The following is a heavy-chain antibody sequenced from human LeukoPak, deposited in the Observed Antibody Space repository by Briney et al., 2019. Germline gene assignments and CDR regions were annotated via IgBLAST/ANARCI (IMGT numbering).Heavy chain of an antibody. CDR2: VEPDGSRI. D-gene: IGHD3-22*01. CDR1: GFTLSRYW. CDR3: ARDRDPYYYDSSGYYYY. V-gene: IGHV3-74*01. J-gene: IGHJ4*02. Sequence: GGSLRLSCAASGFTLSRYWMHWVRQVPGKGLVWVSRVEPDGSRITYADSLKGRFTMSRDNAKNTLYLQMNSLRAEDTAVYYCARDRDPYYYDSSGYYYYWGQGTLVTVSS.